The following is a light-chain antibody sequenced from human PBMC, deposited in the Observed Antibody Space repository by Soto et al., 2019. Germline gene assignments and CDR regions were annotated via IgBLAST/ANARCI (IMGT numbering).Light chain of an antibody. CDR1: SSDVGAYNY. V-gene: IGLV2-8*01. Sequence: QSALTQPPSASGSPGQSVTISCTGTSSDVGAYNYVSWYQQHPGKVPKLMIYEVSKRPSGVPDRFSGSKSGNTASLTVSGLQADDEADYYCSSYGGSNNFGVFGTGTKLTVL. J-gene: IGLJ1*01. CDR3: SSYGGSNNFGV. CDR2: EVS.